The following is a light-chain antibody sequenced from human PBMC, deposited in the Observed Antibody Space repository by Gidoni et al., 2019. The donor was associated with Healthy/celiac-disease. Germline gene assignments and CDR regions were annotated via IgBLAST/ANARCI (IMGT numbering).Light chain of an antibody. CDR2: LNSDGSP. CDR3: QTWGTGPF. Sequence: QLVLTHSPSPSASLEAPVNLTCTMSSGHSSYAIAWHQQQPEKGPRYLMKLNSDGSPCTGDGIPDRFSGSSSGAERYLTISDLQSDDESDYYCQTWGTGPFFGTGTKVTVL. V-gene: IGLV4-69*01. J-gene: IGLJ1*01. CDR1: SGHSSYA.